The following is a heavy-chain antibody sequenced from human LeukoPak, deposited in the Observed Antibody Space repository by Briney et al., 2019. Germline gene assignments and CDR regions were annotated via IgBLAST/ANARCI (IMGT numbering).Heavy chain of an antibody. Sequence: ASVKVSCKASGYTFSNYGISWVRQAPGQGLEWMGWISAYNGNTNYAQKFQGRVTMTTDTSTSTAYMGLRSLRSDDTAVYYCARGGDGDILTGLVFDYWGQGTLVTVSS. CDR2: ISAYNGNT. J-gene: IGHJ4*02. CDR3: ARGGDGDILTGLVFDY. V-gene: IGHV1-18*01. D-gene: IGHD3-9*01. CDR1: GYTFSNYG.